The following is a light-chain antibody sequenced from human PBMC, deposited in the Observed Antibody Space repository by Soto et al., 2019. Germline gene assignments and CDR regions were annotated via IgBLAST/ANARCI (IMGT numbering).Light chain of an antibody. CDR2: DAS. Sequence: DIQMTQSPSSLSTSVGDRVTITCQASQDISNYLNWYQQKPGKAPKIVIYDASVLEAGVPSRFSGGGSGTHFPLTISSLQAEDVATYYCQQFDNLPLTFGGGTKVEIK. V-gene: IGKV1-33*01. CDR3: QQFDNLPLT. J-gene: IGKJ4*01. CDR1: QDISNY.